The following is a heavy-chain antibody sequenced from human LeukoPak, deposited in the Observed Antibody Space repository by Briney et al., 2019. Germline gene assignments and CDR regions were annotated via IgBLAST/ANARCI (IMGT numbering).Heavy chain of an antibody. Sequence: GGSLRLSCATSGFTFSSYAMSWVRQAPGKGLEWVSGISGSGRDTYYADSVKGRFTISRDNSENTLYLQMNSLRAEDTAVYYCAKTAQYSSSWIDCWGQGTLVTVSS. CDR3: AKTAQYSSSWIDC. V-gene: IGHV3-23*01. CDR1: GFTFSSYA. J-gene: IGHJ4*02. CDR2: ISGSGRDT. D-gene: IGHD6-13*01.